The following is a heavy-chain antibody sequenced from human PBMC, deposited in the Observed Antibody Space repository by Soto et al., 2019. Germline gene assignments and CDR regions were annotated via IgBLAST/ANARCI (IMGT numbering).Heavy chain of an antibody. CDR1: GFTFRNAW. Sequence: GGSLRLSCAASGFTFRNAWMSWVRQAPGKGLEWVGRIKSKTDGGTTDYAAPVKGRFTISRDDSKNTLYLQMNSLKTEDTAVYYCTAGYCSGGSCNEYFTFDYWGQGTLVTVSS. CDR3: TAGYCSGGSCNEYFTFDY. J-gene: IGHJ4*02. D-gene: IGHD2-15*01. V-gene: IGHV3-15*01. CDR2: IKSKTDGGTT.